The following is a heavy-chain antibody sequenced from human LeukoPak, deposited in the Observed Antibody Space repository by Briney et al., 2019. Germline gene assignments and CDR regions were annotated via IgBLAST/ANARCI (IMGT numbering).Heavy chain of an antibody. CDR1: GFTFSSYG. CDR2: ISYDGSNK. D-gene: IGHD3-9*01. Sequence: GGSLRLSCAASGFTFSSYGMPWVRQAPGKGLEWVAVISYDGSNKYYADSVKGRFTISRDNSKNTLYLQMNSLRAEDTAVYYCAKDQYDILTGYYLDYWGQGTLVTVSS. J-gene: IGHJ4*02. CDR3: AKDQYDILTGYYLDY. V-gene: IGHV3-30*18.